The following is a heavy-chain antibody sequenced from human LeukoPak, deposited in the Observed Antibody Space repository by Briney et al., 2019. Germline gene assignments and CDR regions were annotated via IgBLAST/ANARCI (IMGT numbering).Heavy chain of an antibody. V-gene: IGHV3-30-3*01. CDR1: GITFSNYA. J-gene: IGHJ4*02. D-gene: IGHD2-2*02. CDR3: VLDIVVVPAAIDY. CDR2: MSYDGTKK. Sequence: GGSLRLSCAASGITFSNYAVHYVRQPPGKGLEWVATMSYDGTKKYYRDSVQGRFTISRNSPQNTLYLQMNSLRIEDTAVYYCVLDIVVVPAAIDYWGQGTLVTVSS.